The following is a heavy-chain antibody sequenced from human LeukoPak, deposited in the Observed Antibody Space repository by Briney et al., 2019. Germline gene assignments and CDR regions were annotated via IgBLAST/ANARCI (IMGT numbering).Heavy chain of an antibody. D-gene: IGHD6-13*01. V-gene: IGHV4-59*01. J-gene: IGHJ6*03. CDR1: GGSISSSYW. CDR3: ARTTEAHSWRTRYYDYYMDV. Sequence: PSETLSLTCGVSGGSISSSYWWSWIRQPPGKGLEWIGYIYYSGSTNYNPSLKSRVTISVDTSKNQFSLKLSSVTAADTAVYYCARTTEAHSWRTRYYDYYMDVWGKGTTVTV. CDR2: IYYSGST.